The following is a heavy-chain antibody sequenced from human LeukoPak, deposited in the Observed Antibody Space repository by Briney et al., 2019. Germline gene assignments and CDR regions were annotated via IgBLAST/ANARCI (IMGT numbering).Heavy chain of an antibody. J-gene: IGHJ4*02. CDR1: GGSISSSSYY. CDR2: IYYSGST. V-gene: IGHV4-39*01. CDR3: ARHEIAARRGIDY. Sequence: PSETLSLTCTVSGGSISSSSYYWGWIRQPPGKGLEWIGSIYYSGSTYYNPSLKSRVTISVDTSKNQFSLKPSSVTAADTAVYYCARHEIAARRGIDYWGQGTLVTVSS. D-gene: IGHD6-6*01.